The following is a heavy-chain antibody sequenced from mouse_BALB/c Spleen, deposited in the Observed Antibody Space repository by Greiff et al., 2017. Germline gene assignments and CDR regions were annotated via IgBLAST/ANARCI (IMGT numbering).Heavy chain of an antibody. CDR2: IDPENGDT. Sequence: VQLQQSGAELVRPGASVKLSCTASGFNIKDYYMHWVKQRPEQGLEWIGWIDPENGDTEYATKFQGKATMTADTSSNTAYLQLSSLASEDTAVYYCNAGYDYENAMDYWGQGTSVTVSS. CDR1: GFNIKDYY. D-gene: IGHD2-4*01. J-gene: IGHJ4*01. CDR3: NAGYDYENAMDY. V-gene: IGHV14-4*02.